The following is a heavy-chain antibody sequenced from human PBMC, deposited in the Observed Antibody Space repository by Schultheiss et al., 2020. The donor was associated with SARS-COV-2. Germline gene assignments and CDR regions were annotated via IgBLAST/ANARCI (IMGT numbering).Heavy chain of an antibody. V-gene: IGHV3-9*01. CDR2: ISWNSGSI. D-gene: IGHD6-19*01. Sequence: GGSLRLSCAASGFTFDDYAMHWVRQAPGKGLEWVSGISWNSGSIGYADSVKGRFTISRDNAKNSLYLQMNSLRAEDTALYYCAKGGYGSGWYFGYYYGMDVWGQGTTVTVSS. J-gene: IGHJ6*02. CDR1: GFTFDDYA. CDR3: AKGGYGSGWYFGYYYGMDV.